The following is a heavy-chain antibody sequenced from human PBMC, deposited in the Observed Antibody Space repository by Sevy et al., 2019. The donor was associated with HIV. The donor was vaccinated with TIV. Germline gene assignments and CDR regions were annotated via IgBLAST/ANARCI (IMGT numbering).Heavy chain of an antibody. J-gene: IGHJ4*02. CDR2: ITWNSGSI. CDR3: AKRATDYGSGTYYGVSLDY. V-gene: IGHV3-9*01. Sequence: GGSLRLSCAASGFTFDDYAMHWVRQAPGKGLEWVSGITWNSGSIDYADSVRGRFTISRDNAKNSLYLQMNSLRPEETALYYCAKRATDYGSGTYYGVSLDYWGQGTLVTVSS. D-gene: IGHD3-10*01. CDR1: GFTFDDYA.